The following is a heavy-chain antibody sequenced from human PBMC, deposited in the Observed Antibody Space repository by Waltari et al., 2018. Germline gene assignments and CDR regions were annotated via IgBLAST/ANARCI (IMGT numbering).Heavy chain of an antibody. V-gene: IGHV4-4*07. CDR1: GESISIYF. CDR2: LYPRGTH. CDR3: ARGEYGRSDY. J-gene: IGHJ4*02. Sequence: QVQLQESGPGLVKPSATLSLTCSVSGESISIYFWSWIRQSAGKGLEWIGRLYPRGTHDYNPSLKSRVTMSVDTSKNHFYLNLTSVTAADTAVYYCARGEYGRSDYWGQGTLVTVSS. D-gene: IGHD3-10*01.